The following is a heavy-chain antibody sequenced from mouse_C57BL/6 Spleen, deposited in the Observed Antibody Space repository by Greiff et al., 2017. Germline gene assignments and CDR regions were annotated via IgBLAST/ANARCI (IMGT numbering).Heavy chain of an antibody. Sequence: EVQRVESGGGLVKPGGSLKLSCAASGFTFSSYTMSWVRQTPEKRLEWVATISGGGGNTYYPDSVKGRFTISRDNAKNTLYLQMSSLRSEDTALYYCARQGDERDYFDYWGQGTTLTVSS. CDR2: ISGGGGNT. V-gene: IGHV5-9*01. CDR1: GFTFSSYT. CDR3: ARQGDERDYFDY. J-gene: IGHJ2*01. D-gene: IGHD3-3*01.